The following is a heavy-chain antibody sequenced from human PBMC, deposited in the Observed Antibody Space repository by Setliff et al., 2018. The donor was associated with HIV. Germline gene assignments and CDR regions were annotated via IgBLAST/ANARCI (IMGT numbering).Heavy chain of an antibody. D-gene: IGHD3-22*01. Sequence: SETLSLTCAVSGGSISSGNWWSWVRQSPGKGLEWIGELNHSGNINQNPSLRSGFTLSVDTSKNQFSLTLNSVTAADTAVYYCARGREVIRDTYYSYFYMDVWSRGTPVTVSS. V-gene: IGHV4-4*02. CDR3: ARGREVIRDTYYSYFYMDV. CDR1: GGSISSGNW. CDR2: LNHSGNI. J-gene: IGHJ6*04.